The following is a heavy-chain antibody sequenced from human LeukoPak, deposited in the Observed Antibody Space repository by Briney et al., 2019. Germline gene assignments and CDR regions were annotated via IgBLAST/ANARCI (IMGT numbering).Heavy chain of an antibody. CDR2: IYNDGSRI. V-gene: IGHV3-74*01. D-gene: IGHD6-13*01. Sequence: GSLRLSCAATGFTFSNFYMHWVRQAPGQGLVWVARIYNDGSRIAYADSVKGRFTISRDNAKNMLYLQMSSLRVEDTAVYYCARSRYSSSTYFYHGMDVWGQGTTVTVSS. CDR1: GFTFSNFY. CDR3: ARSRYSSSTYFYHGMDV. J-gene: IGHJ6*02.